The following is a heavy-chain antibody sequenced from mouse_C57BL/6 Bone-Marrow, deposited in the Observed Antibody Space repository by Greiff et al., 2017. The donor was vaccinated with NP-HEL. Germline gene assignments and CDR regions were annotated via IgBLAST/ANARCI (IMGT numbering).Heavy chain of an antibody. V-gene: IGHV1-81*01. Sequence: QVQLQQSGAELARPGASVKLSCKASGYTFTSYGISWVKQRTGQGLEWIGEIYPRSGNTYYNEKFKGKATLTADKSSSTAYMELRSLTSEDSAVYFCARRIYYYGNWYFDVWGTGTTVTVSS. CDR3: ARRIYYYGNWYFDV. CDR1: GYTFTSYG. D-gene: IGHD1-1*01. J-gene: IGHJ1*03. CDR2: IYPRSGNT.